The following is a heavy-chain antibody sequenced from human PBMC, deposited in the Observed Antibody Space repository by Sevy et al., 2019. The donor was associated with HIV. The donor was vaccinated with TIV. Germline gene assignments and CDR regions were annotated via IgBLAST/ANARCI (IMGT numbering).Heavy chain of an antibody. CDR3: ATGTTDSSISWVFDV. CDR1: GFTFFSHV. CDR2: LSGSGGTT. V-gene: IGHV3-23*01. J-gene: IGHJ3*01. D-gene: IGHD6-13*01. Sequence: GGSLRLSCAASGFTFFSHVMSWVRQAPGKGLEWVSGLSGSGGTTYYADSVKGRFSISRDNSKNKLYLQMSSLRIEDTAVYCATGTTDSSISWVFDVWGQGTMVTVSS.